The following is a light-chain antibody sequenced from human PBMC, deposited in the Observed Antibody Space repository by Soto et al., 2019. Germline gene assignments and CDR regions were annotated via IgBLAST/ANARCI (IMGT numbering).Light chain of an antibody. CDR1: QSVSSSY. Sequence: EIVLTQSPGTLSLSPGERATLSCRASQSVSSSYLAWYQQQPGQAPRLLIYGASSSATGITDRFSGSGSGTDFTLTISRLEPDDFAVYYCQQYGSSPLTFGGGTKVEIK. V-gene: IGKV3-20*01. CDR2: GAS. J-gene: IGKJ4*02. CDR3: QQYGSSPLT.